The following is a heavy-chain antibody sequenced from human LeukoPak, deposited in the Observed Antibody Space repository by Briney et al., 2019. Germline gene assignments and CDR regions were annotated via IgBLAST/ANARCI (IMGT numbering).Heavy chain of an antibody. CDR2: IYYSGST. D-gene: IGHD3/OR15-3a*01. CDR3: ARANTDLTMTSDY. J-gene: IGHJ4*02. CDR1: GGPINRFY. Sequence: LLGTLSLTFTVSGGPINRFYLSWIRPAPGKGMGWVGYIYYSGSTKYNPSLKSRVTISVDTSKNQFSLKLSSVTAADTAVYYCARANTDLTMTSDYWGQGTLVTVSS. V-gene: IGHV4-59*01.